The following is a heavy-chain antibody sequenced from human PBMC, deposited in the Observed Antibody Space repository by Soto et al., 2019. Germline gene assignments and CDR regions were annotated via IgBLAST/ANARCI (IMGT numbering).Heavy chain of an antibody. V-gene: IGHV3-21*01. Sequence: EVQLVESGGGLVKPGGSLRLSCAASGFTFSSYSMNWVRQAPGKELEWVSSISSSSSYIYYADSVKGRFTISRENAKNSLYLQMNSLRAEDTAVYYCARDEVPGGLFDYWGQGTLVTVSS. J-gene: IGHJ4*02. CDR2: ISSSSSYI. D-gene: IGHD3-10*01. CDR3: ARDEVPGGLFDY. CDR1: GFTFSSYS.